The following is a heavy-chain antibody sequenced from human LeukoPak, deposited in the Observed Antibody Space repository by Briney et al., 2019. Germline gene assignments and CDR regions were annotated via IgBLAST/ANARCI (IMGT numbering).Heavy chain of an antibody. CDR1: GGSISSSSYY. D-gene: IGHD6-13*01. CDR3: ARHVNPSSSWPLEYFQH. Sequence: SETLSLTCTVSGGSISSSSYYWGWIRQPPGKGLEWIGSIYYSGSTYYNPSLKSRVTISVDTSKNQFSLKLSSVTAADTAVYYCARHVNPSSSWPLEYFQHWDQGTLVTVSS. V-gene: IGHV4-39*01. J-gene: IGHJ1*01. CDR2: IYYSGST.